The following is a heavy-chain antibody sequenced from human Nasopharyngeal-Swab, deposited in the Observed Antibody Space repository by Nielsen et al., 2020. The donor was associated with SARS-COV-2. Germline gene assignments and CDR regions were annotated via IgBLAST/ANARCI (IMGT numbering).Heavy chain of an antibody. V-gene: IGHV1-69*13. Sequence: SVKVSCKASAGTFSSYAVSWVRQAPGQGLEWMGGIIPIFGTANYAQKFQGRVTITADESTSTAFMELSSLRSEDTAVYYCAREVINQAVSDALDFWGQGTMVTVSS. CDR3: AREVINQAVSDALDF. J-gene: IGHJ3*01. CDR1: AGTFSSYA. D-gene: IGHD3-16*02. CDR2: IIPIFGTA.